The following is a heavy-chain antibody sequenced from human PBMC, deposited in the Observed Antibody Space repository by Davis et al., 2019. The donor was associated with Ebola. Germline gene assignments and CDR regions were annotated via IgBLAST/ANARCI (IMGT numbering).Heavy chain of an antibody. CDR1: GFTFSSYA. D-gene: IGHD6-13*01. CDR3: AAPGI. V-gene: IGHV3-30-3*01. Sequence: GESLKISCAASGFTFSSYAMHWVRQAPAKGLEWVAVISYDGSNKYYADSVKGRFTISRDNPKNTLYLQMNSLRAEDTAVYYCAAPGIGGQGTLVTVSS. J-gene: IGHJ4*02. CDR2: ISYDGSNK.